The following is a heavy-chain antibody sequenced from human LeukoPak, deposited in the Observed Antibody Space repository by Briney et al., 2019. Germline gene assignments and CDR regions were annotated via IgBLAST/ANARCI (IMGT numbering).Heavy chain of an antibody. CDR3: ARDTTSYYYDSSGYWPN. Sequence: SETLSLTCTVSGGSISSYYWSWIRQPAGKGLEWIGRIYTSGSTNYNPSLKSRVTMSVDTSKNQFSLKLSSVTAADTAVYYCARDTTSYYYDSSGYWPNWGQGTLVTVSS. CDR1: GGSISSYY. J-gene: IGHJ4*02. V-gene: IGHV4-4*07. D-gene: IGHD3-22*01. CDR2: IYTSGST.